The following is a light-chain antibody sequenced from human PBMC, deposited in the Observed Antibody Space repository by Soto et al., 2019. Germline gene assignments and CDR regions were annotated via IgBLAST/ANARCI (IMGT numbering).Light chain of an antibody. CDR3: QHRTSRYT. Sequence: EIVLTQSPATLSLSPGERATLSCTASQSVNSYLAWYQHRPGQALRLLIYDTFNRATGVPARFSGSGSGTDFTLTISSLEPEDFAVYYCQHRTSRYTFGQGTKVETK. V-gene: IGKV3-11*01. CDR1: QSVNSY. CDR2: DTF. J-gene: IGKJ2*01.